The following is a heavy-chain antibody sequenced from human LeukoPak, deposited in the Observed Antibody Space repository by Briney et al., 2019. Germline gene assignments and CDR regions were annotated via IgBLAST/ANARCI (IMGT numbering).Heavy chain of an antibody. V-gene: IGHV1-2*02. CDR3: ARWGGERYFDWLIDY. CDR1: GYTFTGYY. J-gene: IGHJ4*02. Sequence: ASVKVSCKASGYTFTGYYMHWVRQAPGQGLEWMGWINPNSGGTNYAQKFQGRVTMTRDTSISTAYMELSRLRSDDTAVYYCARWGGERYFDWLIDYWGQGTLVTVSS. CDR2: INPNSGGT. D-gene: IGHD3-9*01.